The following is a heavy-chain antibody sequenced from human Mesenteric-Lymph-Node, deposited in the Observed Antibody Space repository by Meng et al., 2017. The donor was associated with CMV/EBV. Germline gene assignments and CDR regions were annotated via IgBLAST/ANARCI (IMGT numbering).Heavy chain of an antibody. J-gene: IGHJ6*02. CDR2: IKQDGSEK. Sequence: GESLKISCAASGFTFSSYWMSWVRQAPGKGLEWVANIKQDGSEKYYVDSVKGRFTISRDNAKNSLYLQMNSLRAEDTAVYYCARDCSSTSCHDYYYGMDVWGQGTTVTVSS. V-gene: IGHV3-7*01. CDR3: ARDCSSTSCHDYYYGMDV. D-gene: IGHD2-2*01. CDR1: GFTFSSYW.